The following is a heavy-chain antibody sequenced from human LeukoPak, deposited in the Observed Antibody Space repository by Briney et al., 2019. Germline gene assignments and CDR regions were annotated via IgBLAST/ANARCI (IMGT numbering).Heavy chain of an antibody. V-gene: IGHV3-30-3*01. CDR1: GFTFNTYP. CDR3: ARDNSGNYFGSGSYKD. J-gene: IGHJ4*02. Sequence: GRSLRLSCAASGFTFNTYPMHWVRQAPGKGLEWVAVISYDGSIINYADSVKGRFTISRDNSKNTLYLQMNSLRAEDTAVYYCARDNSGNYFGSGSYKDWGQGTLVTVSS. D-gene: IGHD3-10*01. CDR2: ISYDGSII.